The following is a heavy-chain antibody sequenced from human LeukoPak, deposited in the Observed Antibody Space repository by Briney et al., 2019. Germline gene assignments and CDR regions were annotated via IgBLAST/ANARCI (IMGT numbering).Heavy chain of an antibody. CDR1: GFTFSKYW. CDR2: INTDGTVT. Sequence: GGSMRLSCAASGFTFSKYWMLWVRQAPGKGLESVSRINTDGTVTTYADSVKGRFTVSRDNADNAMFLQINSVRDEDTAVYYCATKQWLAPPPDSWGQGTPVTVSS. J-gene: IGHJ4*02. D-gene: IGHD6-19*01. CDR3: ATKQWLAPPPDS. V-gene: IGHV3-74*01.